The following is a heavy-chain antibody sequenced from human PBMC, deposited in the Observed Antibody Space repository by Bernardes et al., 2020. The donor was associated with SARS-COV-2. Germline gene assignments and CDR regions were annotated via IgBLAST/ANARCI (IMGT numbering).Heavy chain of an antibody. Sequence: GRSLRLSSAAFSITFSIYAMSWDRLAPGKGLEWVSAISGTDGGTYYADSVRGRFTISRDNSKSTLYLQMNSLTAEDTAVYYCAKILHLPSLMDIWGQGTTVTVSS. CDR1: SITFSIYA. CDR2: ISGTDGGT. J-gene: IGHJ6*02. V-gene: IGHV3-23*01. CDR3: AKILHLPSLMDI.